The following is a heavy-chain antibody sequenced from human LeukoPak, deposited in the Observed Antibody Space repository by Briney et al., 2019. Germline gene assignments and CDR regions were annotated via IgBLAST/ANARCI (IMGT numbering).Heavy chain of an antibody. V-gene: IGHV1-46*01. D-gene: IGHD2-21*02. CDR2: IGPRSGDT. Sequence: GASVKISCGASGYSFSSHYMHWVRQAPGQGLEWMGIIGPRSGDTSYAQKFQGRVTMTRDMSTSTFFLDLSSLRSDDTAVYYCAKDSCGDCEARGWYYFDYWGQGTVVTVSS. CDR3: AKDSCGDCEARGWYYFDY. CDR1: GYSFSSHY. J-gene: IGHJ4*02.